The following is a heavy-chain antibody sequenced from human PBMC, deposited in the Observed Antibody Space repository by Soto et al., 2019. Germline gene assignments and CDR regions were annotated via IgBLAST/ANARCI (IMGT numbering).Heavy chain of an antibody. CDR3: ARVPDYDILTGSPADAFDI. J-gene: IGHJ3*02. CDR1: GFTFSSYS. D-gene: IGHD3-9*01. V-gene: IGHV3-21*01. Sequence: GGSLRLSCAASGFTFSSYSMNWVRQAPGKGLEWVSSISSSSSYIYYADSVKGRFTISRDNAKNSLYLQMNSLRAEDTAVYYRARVPDYDILTGSPADAFDIWGQGTMVTVSS. CDR2: ISSSSSYI.